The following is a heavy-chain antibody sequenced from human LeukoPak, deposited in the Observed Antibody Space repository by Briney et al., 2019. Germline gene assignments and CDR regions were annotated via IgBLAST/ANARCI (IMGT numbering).Heavy chain of an antibody. V-gene: IGHV3-7*01. D-gene: IGHD3-10*01. J-gene: IGHJ4*02. CDR2: IKQDGSEK. Sequence: GGSLRLPCAASGFTFSSYWMSWVRQAPGKGLEWVANIKQDGSEKYYVDSVKGRFTISRDNAKSSLYLQMNSLRAEDTTVYYCAIDSWELRGYWGQGTLVTVSS. CDR1: GFTFSSYW. CDR3: AIDSWELRGY.